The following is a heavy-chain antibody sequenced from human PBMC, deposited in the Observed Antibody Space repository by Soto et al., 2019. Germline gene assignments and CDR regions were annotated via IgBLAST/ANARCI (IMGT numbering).Heavy chain of an antibody. CDR2: IWYDGSNK. V-gene: IGHV3-33*01. J-gene: IGHJ6*02. Sequence: QVQLVESGGGVVQPGRSLRLSCAASGFTFSSYSMHWVRQAPGKGLEWVAVIWYDGSNKYYADSVKGRFTISRDNSKNTLYLQMNSLRAEDTAVYYCARGVYYYDSSGYYYYGMYVWGQGTTVTVSS. D-gene: IGHD3-22*01. CDR3: ARGVYYYDSSGYYYYGMYV. CDR1: GFTFSSYS.